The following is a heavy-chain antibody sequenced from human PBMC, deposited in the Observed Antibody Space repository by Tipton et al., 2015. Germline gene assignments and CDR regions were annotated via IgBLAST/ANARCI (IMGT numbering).Heavy chain of an antibody. CDR3: AREGWNSDSSGYDY. Sequence: TLSLTCTVSGGSIGSSNYYWVWIRQPPGKGLEWIGSVRYTGNTYYIPSLKSRVTISVDTSKNQFSLQLSSVTAADTAVYYCAREGWNSDSSGYDYWGQGTLVTVSS. CDR1: GGSIGSSNYY. V-gene: IGHV4-39*07. J-gene: IGHJ4*02. CDR2: VRYTGNT. D-gene: IGHD3-22*01.